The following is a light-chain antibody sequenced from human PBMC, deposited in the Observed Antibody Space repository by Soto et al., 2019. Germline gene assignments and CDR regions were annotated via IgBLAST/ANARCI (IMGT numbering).Light chain of an antibody. J-gene: IGLJ2*01. CDR2: DVN. Sequence: QSALTQPASVSGSPGQSITISCAGSTFDVGSSDYVSWYQHRPGEAPLLVMYDVNRRPSGVSDRFSGSKSGNTASLLISGRQAEYEGDYCCSSFPATTHVVFGGGTKLTVL. V-gene: IGLV2-14*03. CDR1: TFDVGSSDY. CDR3: SSFPATTHVV.